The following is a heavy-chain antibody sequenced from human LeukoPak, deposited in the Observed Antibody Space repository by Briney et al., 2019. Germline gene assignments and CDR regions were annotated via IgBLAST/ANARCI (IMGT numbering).Heavy chain of an antibody. Sequence: ASVMVSCKASGYTFTGYYLHWVRQAPGQGLEWMGRINPNSGGTNYAQKFQGRVTMTRDTSISTAYMELSRLRSDDTAVYFCARTDSYYYGSESRSLDYWGQGTLVTVSS. J-gene: IGHJ4*02. CDR3: ARTDSYYYGSESRSLDY. CDR1: GYTFTGYY. CDR2: INPNSGGT. D-gene: IGHD3-10*01. V-gene: IGHV1-2*06.